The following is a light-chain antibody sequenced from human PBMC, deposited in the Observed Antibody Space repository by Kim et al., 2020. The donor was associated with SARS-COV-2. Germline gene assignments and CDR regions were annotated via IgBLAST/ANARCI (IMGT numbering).Light chain of an antibody. CDR3: YSRDSSGNPWV. V-gene: IGLV3-19*01. CDR2: GKN. J-gene: IGLJ3*02. CDR1: SLRKYY. Sequence: SYELTQDPAVSVALGQTVRITCQGDSLRKYYASWYQQKPGQAPLLVIYGKNNRPSGIPYRFSGSSSGNTASLTITWAQAEDEAEYYCYSRDSSGNPWVFG.